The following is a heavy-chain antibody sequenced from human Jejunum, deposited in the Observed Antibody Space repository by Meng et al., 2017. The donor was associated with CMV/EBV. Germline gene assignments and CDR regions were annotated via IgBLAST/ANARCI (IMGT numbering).Heavy chain of an antibody. J-gene: IGHJ4*02. D-gene: IGHD2/OR15-2a*01. V-gene: IGHV3-30*02. Sequence: GQLVEAGGGVVLPGGSLRLSCVTSGFTFSRSGMHWVRQAPGKPLEWVSFIHYAWDSQYYADSVKGRFTISRDDSRNTVYLQMNSLTTEDTAVYYCAKNRDGIDSWGQGTLVTVSS. CDR2: IHYAWDSQ. CDR1: GFTFSRSG. CDR3: AKNRDGIDS.